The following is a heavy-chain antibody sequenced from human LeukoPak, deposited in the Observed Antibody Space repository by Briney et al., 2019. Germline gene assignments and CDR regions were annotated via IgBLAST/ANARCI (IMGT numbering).Heavy chain of an antibody. CDR2: IYYSGDT. D-gene: IGHD3-22*01. J-gene: IGHJ4*02. Sequence: SETLSLTCTVSGGFFSSGNYYWSWIRQPPGTGLEWIGYIYYSGDTNYNPSLKGRVTISVDTSKNQVSLKLSSVTAADTAVYYCARDPSGYFNYWGQGTLVTVSS. CDR1: GGFFSSGNYY. CDR3: ARDPSGYFNY. V-gene: IGHV4-61*01.